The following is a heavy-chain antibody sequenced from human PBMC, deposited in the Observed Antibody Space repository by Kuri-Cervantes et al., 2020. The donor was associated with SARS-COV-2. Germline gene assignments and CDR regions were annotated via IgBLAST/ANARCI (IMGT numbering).Heavy chain of an antibody. CDR3: ARDSMTTRDFDH. CDR2: LTNDGSDA. J-gene: IGHJ4*02. CDR1: GFTFSSYW. D-gene: IGHD4-11*01. V-gene: IGHV3-74*01. Sequence: GESLKISCVASGFTFSSYWMHWVRQAPGKGLVWVARLTNDGSDAIFPAFVNGRFTISSDNAKNMLFLYRNSTSADDTAVYYCARDSMTTRDFDHWGQGTLVTVSS.